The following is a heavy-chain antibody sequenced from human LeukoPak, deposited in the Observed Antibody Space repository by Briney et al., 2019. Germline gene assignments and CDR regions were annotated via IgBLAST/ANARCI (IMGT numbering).Heavy chain of an antibody. J-gene: IGHJ4*02. D-gene: IGHD7-27*01. CDR2: IYYSGST. CDR1: GGSISSGGYY. Sequence: SETLSLTCTVSGGSISSGGYYWSWIRQPPGRGLEWIGSIYYSGSTYYNPSLKSRVTISVDTSKNQFSLKLSSVTAADTAVYYCARHGEAVLNYFDYWGQGTLVTVSS. V-gene: IGHV4-39*01. CDR3: ARHGEAVLNYFDY.